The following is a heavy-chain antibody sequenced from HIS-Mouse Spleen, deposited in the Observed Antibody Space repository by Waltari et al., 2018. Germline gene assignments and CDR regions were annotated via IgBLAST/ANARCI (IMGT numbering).Heavy chain of an antibody. CDR2: NKSKTDGGTT. J-gene: IGHJ4*02. Sequence: EVQLVESGGGLVKPGGSLRLSCAASGFTFSNAWMSWVRQAPGKGLEWVGRNKSKTDGGTTDYAAPVKGRFTISRDDSKNTLYLQMNSLKTEDTAVYYCTTEKGIAAAGTGLFDYWGQGTLVTVSS. D-gene: IGHD6-13*01. CDR3: TTEKGIAAAGTGLFDY. V-gene: IGHV3-15*01. CDR1: GFTFSNAW.